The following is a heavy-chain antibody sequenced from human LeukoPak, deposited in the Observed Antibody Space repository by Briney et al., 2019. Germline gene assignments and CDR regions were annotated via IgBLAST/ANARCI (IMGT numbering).Heavy chain of an antibody. D-gene: IGHD1-26*01. CDR2: FDPEDGET. J-gene: IGHJ3*02. V-gene: IGHV1-24*01. Sequence: ASVKVSCKVSGYTLTELSMHWVRQAPGKGLEWMGGFDPEDGETIYAQKFQGRVTMTEDTSTDTACMELSSLRSEDTAVYYCATPRLYSGSYFAFDIWGQGTMVTVSS. CDR3: ATPRLYSGSYFAFDI. CDR1: GYTLTELS.